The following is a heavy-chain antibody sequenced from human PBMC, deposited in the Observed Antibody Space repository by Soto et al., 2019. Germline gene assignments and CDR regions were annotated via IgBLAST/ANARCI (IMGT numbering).Heavy chain of an antibody. Sequence: PSETLSLTCAVSGYLSTNGYYLGWIRQPPGKGLEWIGSIYHTGRNYYNPSLKRRVTISEETSKNQFALKLAYGTAADTAVYFCARSFMPDRPMAFRGQRSFVIVSS. CDR3: ARSFMPDRPMAF. CDR1: GYLSTNGYY. CDR2: IYHTGRN. V-gene: IGHV4-38-2*01. J-gene: IGHJ4*02. D-gene: IGHD6-6*01.